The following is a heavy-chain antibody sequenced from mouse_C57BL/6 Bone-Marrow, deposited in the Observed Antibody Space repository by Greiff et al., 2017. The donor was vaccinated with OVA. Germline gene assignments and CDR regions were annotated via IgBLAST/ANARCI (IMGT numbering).Heavy chain of an antibody. CDR2: IDPSDSET. V-gene: IGHV1-52*01. D-gene: IGHD2-4*01. CDR1: GYTFTSYW. Sequence: VQLQQSGAELVRPGSSVKLSCKASGYTFTSYWMHWVKQRPIQGLEWIGNIDPSDSETHYNQKFKDKATLTVDKSSSTAYMQLSSLTSEDSAVYYWAGERYDYVSDYLDYWGQGTTLTVSS. CDR3: AGERYDYVSDYLDY. J-gene: IGHJ2*01.